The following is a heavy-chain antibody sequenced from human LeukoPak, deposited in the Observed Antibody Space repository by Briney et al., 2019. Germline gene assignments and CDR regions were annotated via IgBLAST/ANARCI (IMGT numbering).Heavy chain of an antibody. J-gene: IGHJ4*02. CDR1: GFTFSSYA. D-gene: IGHD6-19*01. CDR3: ARGRAVAGTGNNYFDY. CDR2: ISGSGGST. V-gene: IGHV3-23*01. Sequence: GGSLRLSCAASGFTFSSYAMSWVRQAPGKGLEWVSAISGSGGSTYYANSVKGRFTISRDHSKNTLYLQMNSLRDEDTAVYYCARGRAVAGTGNNYFDYWGQGTLVTVSS.